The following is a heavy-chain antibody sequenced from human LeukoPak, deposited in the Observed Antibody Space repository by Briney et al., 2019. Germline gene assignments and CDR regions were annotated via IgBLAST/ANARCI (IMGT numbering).Heavy chain of an antibody. CDR2: KSYDGSNK. V-gene: IGHV3-30*14. D-gene: IGHD3/OR15-3a*01. J-gene: IGHJ3*02. CDR1: GFTFSSYA. Sequence: GGSLRLSCAASGFTFSSYAMHWVRQAPGKGLEWVAVKSYDGSNKYYADSVKGRFTISRDNSKNTLYLQMNSLRAEDTAVYYCARTLWTFSWTAFDIWGQGTMVTVSS. CDR3: ARTLWTFSWTAFDI.